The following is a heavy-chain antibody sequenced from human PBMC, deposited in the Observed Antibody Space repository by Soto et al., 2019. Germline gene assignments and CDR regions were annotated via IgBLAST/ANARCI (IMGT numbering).Heavy chain of an antibody. J-gene: IGHJ6*02. CDR1: GFTFSNAW. CDR2: IKSKTDGGTT. D-gene: IGHD3-22*01. Sequence: GGSLRLSCAASGFTFSNAWMSWVRQAPGKGLEWVGRIKSKTDGGTTDYAAPVKGRFTISRDDSKNTLYLQMNSLKTEDTAVYYCTTDPITMIDHYYYGMDVWGQGTTVTVSS. CDR3: TTDPITMIDHYYYGMDV. V-gene: IGHV3-15*01.